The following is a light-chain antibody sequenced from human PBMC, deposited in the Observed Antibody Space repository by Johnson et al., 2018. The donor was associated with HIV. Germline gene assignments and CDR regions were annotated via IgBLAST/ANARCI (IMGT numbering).Light chain of an antibody. CDR1: SSNIGKNY. CDR2: ENN. Sequence: QSVLTQPPSVSAAPGQKVTISCSGSSSNIGKNYVVSWYQQLPGTAPKLLIYENNKRPSGTPDRFSGSKSGTSATLGLPGLQTGDEADYYCGTWDSGLSAGGVFGTGTKVTVL. V-gene: IGLV1-51*02. J-gene: IGLJ1*01. CDR3: GTWDSGLSAGGV.